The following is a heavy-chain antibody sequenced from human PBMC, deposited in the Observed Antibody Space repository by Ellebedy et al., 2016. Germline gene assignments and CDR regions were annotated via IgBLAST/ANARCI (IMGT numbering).Heavy chain of an antibody. Sequence: GESLKISXTASGLNFNTFFMSWVRQTPGKGLEWVSTISAGSDTTRLVDSVKGRFTISRDSSKNSVYLRMNNLRVEDTAVYYCRQGHYADLWGQGTLVTVSS. D-gene: IGHD4-17*01. CDR3: RQGHYADL. V-gene: IGHV3-23*01. J-gene: IGHJ4*02. CDR1: GLNFNTFF. CDR2: ISAGSDTT.